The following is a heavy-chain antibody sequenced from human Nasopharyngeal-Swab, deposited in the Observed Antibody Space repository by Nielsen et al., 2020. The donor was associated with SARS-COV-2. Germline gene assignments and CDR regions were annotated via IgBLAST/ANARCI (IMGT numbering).Heavy chain of an antibody. CDR3: ARQYCSSTSCYAGAYFDY. J-gene: IGHJ4*02. Sequence: WIRQPPGKGLEWISYISSSSISIYYADSVKGRFTISRDNAKNSLYLQMNSLRAEDTAVYYCARQYCSSTSCYAGAYFDYWGQGTLVTVSS. CDR2: ISSSSISI. D-gene: IGHD2-2*01. V-gene: IGHV3-48*03.